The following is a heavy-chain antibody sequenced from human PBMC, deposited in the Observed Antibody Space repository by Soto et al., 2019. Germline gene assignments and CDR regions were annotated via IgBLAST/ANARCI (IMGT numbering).Heavy chain of an antibody. D-gene: IGHD4-17*01. CDR2: IIPILGIA. CDR3: ARDPSYSPEFTTVTTAGFDY. J-gene: IGHJ4*02. Sequence: ASVKVSCKASGGTFSSYTISWVRQAPGQGLEWMGRIIPILGIANYAQKFQGRVTITADKSTSTAYMELSSLRSEDTAVYYCARDPSYSPEFTTVTTAGFDYWGQGTLVTVSS. V-gene: IGHV1-69*04. CDR1: GGTFSSYT.